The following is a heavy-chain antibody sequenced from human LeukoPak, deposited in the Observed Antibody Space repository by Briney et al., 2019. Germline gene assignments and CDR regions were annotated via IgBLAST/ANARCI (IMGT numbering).Heavy chain of an antibody. CDR3: ARGISGGYRSGGSCYSFYYFDY. Sequence: SETLSLTCTVSGGSISSYYWSWIRQPAGKGLEWIGRIYTSGSTNYNPSLKSRVTMSVDTSKNQFSLKLSSVTAADTAVYYCARGISGGYRSGGSCYSFYYFDYWGQGTLVTVSS. V-gene: IGHV4-4*07. CDR1: GGSISSYY. CDR2: IYTSGST. J-gene: IGHJ4*02. D-gene: IGHD2-15*01.